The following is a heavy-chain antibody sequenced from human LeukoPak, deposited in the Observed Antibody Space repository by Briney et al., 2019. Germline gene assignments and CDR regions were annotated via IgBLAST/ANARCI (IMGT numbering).Heavy chain of an antibody. J-gene: IGHJ3*02. V-gene: IGHV3-30*04. CDR3: ARGARGSGWRVFDI. D-gene: IGHD6-19*01. CDR2: ISYDGSNK. CDR1: GFTFRSYA. Sequence: GGSLRLSCAASGFTFRSYAMNWVRQAPGKGLEWVALISYDGSNKYYADSVKGRFTISRDNSKNTLYLQLNSLKTEDTAVYYCARGARGSGWRVFDIWGQGTMVTVSS.